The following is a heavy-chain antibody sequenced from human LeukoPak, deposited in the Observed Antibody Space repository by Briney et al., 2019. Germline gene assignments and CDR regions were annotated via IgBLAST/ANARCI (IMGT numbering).Heavy chain of an antibody. J-gene: IGHJ3*02. V-gene: IGHV3-30-3*01. CDR2: ISYDGSNK. CDR1: GFTFSSYA. CDR3: ARSENDAFDI. Sequence: PGGSLRLSCAASGFTFSSYAMHWVRQAPGKGLEWVAVISYDGSNKYYADSVKGRFTISRDNSKNTLYLQMYSLRAEDTAVYYCARSENDAFDIWGQGTMVTVSS.